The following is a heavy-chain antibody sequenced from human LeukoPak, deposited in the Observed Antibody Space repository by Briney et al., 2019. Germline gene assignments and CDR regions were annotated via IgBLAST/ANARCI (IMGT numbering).Heavy chain of an antibody. CDR3: AVSSGSLTFSFDY. CDR1: GYSFTNYR. J-gene: IGHJ4*02. Sequence: GESLKISFKASGYSFTNYRIAWVRQMPGKGLEWMGIIYPGDSDTRYSPSFQGQVTISADKSMTTAYLQWSSLKASDTALYYCAVSSGSLTFSFDYWGQGTLVTVSS. D-gene: IGHD3-22*01. CDR2: IYPGDSDT. V-gene: IGHV5-51*01.